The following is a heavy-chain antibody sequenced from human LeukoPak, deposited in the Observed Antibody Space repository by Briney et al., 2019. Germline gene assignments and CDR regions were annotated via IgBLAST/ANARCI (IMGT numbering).Heavy chain of an antibody. D-gene: IGHD4-17*01. J-gene: IGHJ4*02. CDR3: ARDPDYGDPV. CDR1: GFTFSDHY. CDR2: ITSSGTTT. V-gene: IGHV3-11*01. Sequence: GGSLRLSCEASGFTFSDHYMSWFRLSPGKGLEWLSYITSSGTTTDYADSVKGRFTISRDNAKGSLYLQMNSLRPEDTAVYYCARDPDYGDPVWGQGTPVTVSS.